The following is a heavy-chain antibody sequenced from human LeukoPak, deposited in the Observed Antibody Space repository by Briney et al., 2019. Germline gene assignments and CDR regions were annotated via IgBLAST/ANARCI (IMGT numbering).Heavy chain of an antibody. D-gene: IGHD5-24*01. V-gene: IGHV3-21*01. CDR1: GFTFSSYS. J-gene: IGHJ4*02. CDR3: ARDSDGYFDY. CDR2: ISSSSSYI. Sequence: GGSLRLSCVASGFTFSSYSMNWVRQAPGKGLEWVSSISSSSSYIYYADSVKGRFTISRDNAKNSLYLQMNSLRAEDTAVYYCARDSDGYFDYWGQGTLVTVSS.